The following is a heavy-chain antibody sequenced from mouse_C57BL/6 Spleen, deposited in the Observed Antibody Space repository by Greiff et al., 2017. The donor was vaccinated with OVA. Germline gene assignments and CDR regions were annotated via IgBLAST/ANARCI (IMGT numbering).Heavy chain of an antibody. CDR2: IDPSDSYT. CDR1: GYTFTSYW. J-gene: IGHJ1*03. CDR3: ANYYGNYGYFDV. D-gene: IGHD2-1*01. Sequence: VQLQQPGAELVKPGASVKLSCKASGYTFTSYWMQWVKQRPGQGLEWIGEIDPSDSYTNYNQKFKGKATLTVDTSSSTAYMQLSSLTSEDSAVYYCANYYGNYGYFDVWGTGTTVTVSS. V-gene: IGHV1-50*01.